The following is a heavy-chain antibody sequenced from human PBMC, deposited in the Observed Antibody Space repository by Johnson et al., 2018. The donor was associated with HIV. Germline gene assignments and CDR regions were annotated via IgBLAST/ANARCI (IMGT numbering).Heavy chain of an antibody. Sequence: VQLVESGGGLVQPGRSLRLSCAASGFTFDDYAMHWVRQAPGKGLEWVSGISWNSGSLGYADAVKGRFTISRDNAKNSLYLQMNSLRAEDTALYYCAKDTMIREDDAFDIWGQGTMVTVSS. V-gene: IGHV3-9*01. J-gene: IGHJ3*02. CDR1: GFTFDDYA. CDR3: AKDTMIREDDAFDI. D-gene: IGHD3-22*01. CDR2: ISWNSGSL.